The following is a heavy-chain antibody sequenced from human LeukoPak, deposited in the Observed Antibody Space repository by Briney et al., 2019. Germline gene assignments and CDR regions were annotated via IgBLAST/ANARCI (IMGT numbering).Heavy chain of an antibody. CDR3: ARVGDYYNYYYMDV. CDR1: GFTFSSYS. V-gene: IGHV3-48*02. J-gene: IGHJ6*03. Sequence: GGSLRLSCAASGFTFSSYSMNWVRQAPGKGLEWVSYISSSTSAIYYADSVKGRFTISRDNAKNSLYLQMNSLRDEDTAVYYCARVGDYYNYYYMDVWGKGTTVTVSS. CDR2: ISSSTSAI.